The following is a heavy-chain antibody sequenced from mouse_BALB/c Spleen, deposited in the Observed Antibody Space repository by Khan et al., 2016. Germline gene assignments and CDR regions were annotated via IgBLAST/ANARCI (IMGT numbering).Heavy chain of an antibody. V-gene: IGHV2-5*01. CDR1: GFSLTSYG. CDR2: IWRGGST. Sequence: QVQLKQSGPGLVQPSQSLSITCTVSGFSLTSYGIHWVRQSPGKGLEWLGVIWRGGSTDYNAAFMSRLSLTKYNSKSHVFFKMNSLQADDTAIYYCTKNNGYYDYNAMDYWGQGTSVTVSS. D-gene: IGHD2-3*01. CDR3: TKNNGYYDYNAMDY. J-gene: IGHJ4*01.